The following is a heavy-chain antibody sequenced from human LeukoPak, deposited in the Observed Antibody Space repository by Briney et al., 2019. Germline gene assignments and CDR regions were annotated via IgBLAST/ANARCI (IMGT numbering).Heavy chain of an antibody. Sequence: PSETLSLTCTVSGGSISSGGYYWSWIRQHPGKGLEWIGYIYYSGSTYYNPSLKSRVTISVDTSKNQFSLKLSSVTAADTAVYYCARYNWNDVDPWQFDYWGQGTLVTVSS. J-gene: IGHJ4*02. V-gene: IGHV4-31*03. D-gene: IGHD1-20*01. CDR2: IYYSGST. CDR1: GGSISSGGYY. CDR3: ARYNWNDVDPWQFDY.